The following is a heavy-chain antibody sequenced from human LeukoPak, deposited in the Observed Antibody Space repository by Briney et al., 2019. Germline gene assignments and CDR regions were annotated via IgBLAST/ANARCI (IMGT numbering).Heavy chain of an antibody. D-gene: IGHD3-22*01. CDR2: ISGSGGST. V-gene: IGHV3-23*01. CDR1: GFTFSSYA. J-gene: IGHJ4*02. Sequence: GGSLRLSCAASGFTFSSYAMGWVRQAPGKRLEWVSAISGSGGSTYYADSVKGRFTISRDNSKNTLYLQMNSLRAEDTAVYYCAKGTMDGGQYYYDSNGGQGTLVTVSS. CDR3: AKGTMDGGQYYYDSN.